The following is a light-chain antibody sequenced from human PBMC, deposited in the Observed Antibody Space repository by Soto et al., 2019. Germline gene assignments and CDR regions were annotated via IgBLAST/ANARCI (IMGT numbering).Light chain of an antibody. CDR3: QVWDSSTVV. V-gene: IGLV3-9*01. Sequence: SYELTQPLSVSVALGQTARITCGGNNIGTKSVHWYQQKPRQAPVLVIYMDNNRPSGLPERFSGSNSGNTATLTISRAQAEDEADYSCQVWDSSTVVFGGGTQLTVL. CDR2: MDN. J-gene: IGLJ2*01. CDR1: NIGTKS.